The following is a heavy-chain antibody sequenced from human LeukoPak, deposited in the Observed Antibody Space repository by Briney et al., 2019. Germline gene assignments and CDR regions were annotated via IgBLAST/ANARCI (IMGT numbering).Heavy chain of an antibody. CDR3: ASRLVFRGLDTFDI. D-gene: IGHD3/OR15-3a*01. Sequence: GGSLRLSCAASGFTFSSFTMNWVRQAPGKGLEWVSSISSSSVYIYYADSVKGRFTISRDNAKNSLYLQMNSLRAEDTALYYCASRLVFRGLDTFDIWGQGTMVTVSS. CDR1: GFTFSSFT. V-gene: IGHV3-21*01. J-gene: IGHJ3*02. CDR2: ISSSSVYI.